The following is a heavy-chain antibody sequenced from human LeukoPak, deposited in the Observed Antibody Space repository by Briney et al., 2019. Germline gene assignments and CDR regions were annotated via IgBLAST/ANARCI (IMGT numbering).Heavy chain of an antibody. Sequence: GGSLRLSCAASGFTFDDYTMHWVRQAPGKGLEWVSLISWDGGSTYYADSVKGRFTISRDNSKNSLYLQMNSLRTEDIALYYCAKDRGERNYCYYYMDVWGKGTTVTVSS. V-gene: IGHV3-43*01. J-gene: IGHJ6*03. CDR2: ISWDGGST. D-gene: IGHD3-10*01. CDR1: GFTFDDYT. CDR3: AKDRGERNYCYYYMDV.